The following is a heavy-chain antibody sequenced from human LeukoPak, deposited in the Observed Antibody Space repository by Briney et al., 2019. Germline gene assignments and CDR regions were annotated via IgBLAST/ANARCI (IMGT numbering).Heavy chain of an antibody. V-gene: IGHV3-11*01. Sequence: GGSLRLSCAASGFTFSDYYMSWIRQAPGKGLEWVSYISSSGSTIYYADSVKGRFTISRDNDKNSLYLQMNSLRAEDTAVYYCARVLTYYYDSSGYLDYWGQGTLVTVSS. CDR1: GFTFSDYY. J-gene: IGHJ4*02. CDR2: ISSSGSTI. D-gene: IGHD3-22*01. CDR3: ARVLTYYYDSSGYLDY.